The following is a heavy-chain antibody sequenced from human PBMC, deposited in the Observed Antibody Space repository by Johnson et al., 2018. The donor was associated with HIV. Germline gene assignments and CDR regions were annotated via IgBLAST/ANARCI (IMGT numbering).Heavy chain of an antibody. D-gene: IGHD2-2*01. CDR2: ISGSGGST. J-gene: IGHJ3*02. CDR3: AKEDCSSVVSSDDTFDI. CDR1: GFTVSTSY. Sequence: VQLVESGGGLVQPGGSLRLSCAVSGFTVSTSYMTWVRQAPGKGLDWVSVISGSGGSTYYADSVKGRFTISRDNSKNTLYLQMNSLRAEDTAVYYCAKEDCSSVVSSDDTFDIWGQGTMVTLSS. V-gene: IGHV3-23*04.